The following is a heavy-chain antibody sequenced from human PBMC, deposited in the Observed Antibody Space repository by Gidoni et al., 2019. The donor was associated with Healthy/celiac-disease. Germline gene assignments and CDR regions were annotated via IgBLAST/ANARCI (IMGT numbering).Heavy chain of an antibody. CDR3: PTEGYSGNGWFDP. Sequence: EVQLVESGGGLVKPGGSLRLSCAASGFTFRNAWMSWVRQAPGKGLEWVGRIKSKTDGGTTDYAARVKGRFTISRDDSKNTLYLQMNSLKTEDTAVSYCPTEGYSGNGWFDPWGQGTLVTVSS. D-gene: IGHD2-21*01. CDR1: GFTFRNAW. J-gene: IGHJ5*02. CDR2: IKSKTDGGTT. V-gene: IGHV3-15*01.